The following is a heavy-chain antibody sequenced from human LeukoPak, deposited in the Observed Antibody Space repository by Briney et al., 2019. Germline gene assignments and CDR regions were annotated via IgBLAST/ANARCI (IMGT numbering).Heavy chain of an antibody. CDR1: GGSISSSSYY. CDR2: IYYSGST. Sequence: SETLSLTCTVSGGSISSSSYYWCWIRQPQGKGLEWIGSIYYSGSTYHNPSLKSPVTISVDTSKNQFSLHLSSVTAADTAVYYCARHHYDFLSGYPNWFDPWGQGTLVTVSS. D-gene: IGHD3-3*01. J-gene: IGHJ5*02. CDR3: ARHHYDFLSGYPNWFDP. V-gene: IGHV4-39*01.